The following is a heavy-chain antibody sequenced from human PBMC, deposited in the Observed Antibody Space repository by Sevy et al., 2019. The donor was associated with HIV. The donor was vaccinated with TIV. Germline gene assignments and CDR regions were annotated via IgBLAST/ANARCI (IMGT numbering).Heavy chain of an antibody. D-gene: IGHD4-17*01. J-gene: IGHJ6*02. CDR3: ARQGDYGDYRGFYYHMDV. Sequence: GESLKISCKGSEYSFTSYWIGWVRQMPGKGLEWMGIIYPDDSNTRYSPSFQGLVTISADKSINTAYMQWSSLKASDTAMYYCARQGDYGDYRGFYYHMDVWGQWTTVTVSS. CDR2: IYPDDSNT. CDR1: EYSFTSYW. V-gene: IGHV5-51*01.